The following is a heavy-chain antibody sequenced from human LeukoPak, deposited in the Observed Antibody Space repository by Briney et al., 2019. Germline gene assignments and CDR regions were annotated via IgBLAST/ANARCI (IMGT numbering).Heavy chain of an antibody. CDR3: AKESYGWDFFDP. J-gene: IGHJ5*02. V-gene: IGHV3-30*18. D-gene: IGHD5-18*01. Sequence: GRSLRLSCAASGFTFRDYAMHWVRQAPGKGLERVALISYDGSDESYSDSVKGRFTISRDNSANTLHLQMTGLRAEDTAVYYCAKESYGWDFFDPWGQGALVTVSS. CDR2: ISYDGSDE. CDR1: GFTFRDYA.